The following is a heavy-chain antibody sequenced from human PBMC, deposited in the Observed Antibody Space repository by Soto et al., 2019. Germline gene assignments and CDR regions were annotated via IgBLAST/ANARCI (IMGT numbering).Heavy chain of an antibody. Sequence: PSETLSLTCTVSGGSISSGGYYWSWIRQHPGKGLEWIGYIYYSGSTYYNPSLKSRVTISVDTSKNQFSLKLSFVTAADTAVYYCARDSMLGVYYDSSGYYPDAFDIWGQGTMVTVSS. CDR3: ARDSMLGVYYDSSGYYPDAFDI. D-gene: IGHD3-22*01. V-gene: IGHV4-31*03. J-gene: IGHJ3*02. CDR2: IYYSGST. CDR1: GGSISSGGYY.